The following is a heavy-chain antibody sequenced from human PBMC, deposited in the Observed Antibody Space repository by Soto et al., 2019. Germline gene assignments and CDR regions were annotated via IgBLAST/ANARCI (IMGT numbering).Heavy chain of an antibody. CDR2: ISGSGGST. J-gene: IGHJ4*02. Sequence: GGSLRLSCAASGFTFSSYAMSWVRQAPGKGLEWVSAISGSGGSTYYADSVKGRFTISRDNSKNTLYLQMNSLRAEDTAVYYCAKGMVRGVIGNVYYFDYWGQGTLVTVSS. CDR3: AKGMVRGVIGNVYYFDY. V-gene: IGHV3-23*01. D-gene: IGHD3-10*01. CDR1: GFTFSSYA.